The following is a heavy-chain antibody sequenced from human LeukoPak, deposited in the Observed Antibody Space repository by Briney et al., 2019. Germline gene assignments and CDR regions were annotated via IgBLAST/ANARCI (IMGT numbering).Heavy chain of an antibody. J-gene: IGHJ3*02. D-gene: IGHD6-13*01. V-gene: IGHV4-39*07. Sequence: PTETLSLTCTVPGGPIRSSSYYWGWIRKPPGKGLEQPERSYYSRSTYYNPSLKSRVTISVDTSKKQFSLKLSSGTAADTAVYYCARDLGPQYSSSWNDAFDIWGQGTMVTVSS. CDR3: ARDLGPQYSSSWNDAFDI. CDR2: SYYSRST. CDR1: GGPIRSSSYY.